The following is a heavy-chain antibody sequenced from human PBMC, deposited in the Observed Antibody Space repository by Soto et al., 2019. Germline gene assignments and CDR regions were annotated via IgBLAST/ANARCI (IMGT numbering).Heavy chain of an antibody. V-gene: IGHV4-34*01. Sequence: QVQLQQWGAGLLKPSETLSLTCAVYGGSFSGYYWSWIRQPPGKGLEWLGEINHSGSTNYNPSLKSRVTISVDTSKNQFSLKLSSVTAADTAVYYCARFSIAARGYYYGMDVWGQGTTVTVSS. D-gene: IGHD6-6*01. CDR1: GGSFSGYY. CDR3: ARFSIAARGYYYGMDV. CDR2: INHSGST. J-gene: IGHJ6*02.